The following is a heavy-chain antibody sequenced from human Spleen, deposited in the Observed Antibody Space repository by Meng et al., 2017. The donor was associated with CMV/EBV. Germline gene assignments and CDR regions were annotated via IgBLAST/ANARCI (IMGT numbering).Heavy chain of an antibody. J-gene: IGHJ5*02. CDR3: ARVSPYSSSWYKSGDWFDP. D-gene: IGHD6-13*01. V-gene: IGHV4-4*07. CDR1: GGSISSYY. Sequence: QLKDWGAGLVKPSETLSLTCTVSGGSISSYYWSWIRQPAGKGLEWIGRIYTSGSTNYNPSLKSRVTMSVDTSKNQFSLKLSSVTAADTAVYYCARVSPYSSSWYKSGDWFDPWGQGTLVTVSS. CDR2: IYTSGST.